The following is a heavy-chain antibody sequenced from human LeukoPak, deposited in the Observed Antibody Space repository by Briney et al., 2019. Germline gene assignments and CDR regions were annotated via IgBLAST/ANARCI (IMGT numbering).Heavy chain of an antibody. Sequence: ASVKVSCKASAYTFTSYGISWVRQAPGQGLEWMGWISIHNGNTNYAQKFQGRVTMTTDTSTSTAYMELRSLRSDDTAVYYCAKGVPDYYDSSGRYFQHWGQGTLVTVSS. V-gene: IGHV1-18*01. CDR2: ISIHNGNT. CDR3: AKGVPDYYDSSGRYFQH. CDR1: AYTFTSYG. D-gene: IGHD3-22*01. J-gene: IGHJ1*01.